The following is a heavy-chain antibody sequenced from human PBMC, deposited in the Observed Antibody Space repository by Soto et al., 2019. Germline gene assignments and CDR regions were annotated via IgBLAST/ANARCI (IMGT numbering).Heavy chain of an antibody. D-gene: IGHD6-6*01. V-gene: IGHV4-59*01. Sequence: SATLSITCTVSGGSISSYYWSWIRQPPGKGLEWIGYIYYSGSTNYNPSLKSRVTISVDTSKNQFSLKLSSVTAADTAVYYCARVAARVFDYWGQGTLVTVSS. CDR3: ARVAARVFDY. CDR1: GGSISSYY. CDR2: IYYSGST. J-gene: IGHJ4*02.